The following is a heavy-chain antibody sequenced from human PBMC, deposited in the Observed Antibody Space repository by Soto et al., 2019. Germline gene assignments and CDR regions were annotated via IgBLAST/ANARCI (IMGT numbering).Heavy chain of an antibody. V-gene: IGHV1-69*02. CDR1: GGTFSSYT. CDR3: AIDVYCSGGSFYSSGAFDI. J-gene: IGHJ3*02. CDR2: IIPILGIA. D-gene: IGHD2-15*01. Sequence: SVKVSCKASGGTFSSYTISWVRQAPGQGLEWMGRIIPILGIANYAQKFQGRVTITADKSTSTAYMELGSLSSEDTAVYYCAIDVYCSGGSFYSSGAFDIWGQGTMVTVSS.